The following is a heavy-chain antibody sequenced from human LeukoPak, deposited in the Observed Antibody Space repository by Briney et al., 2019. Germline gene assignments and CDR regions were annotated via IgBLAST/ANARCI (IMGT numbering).Heavy chain of an antibody. CDR1: GYTFTNYG. Sequence: ASVKVSCKASGYTFTNYGISWVRQAPGQGLEWMGWISGYNGNTKYAQKFQGRVTMTTDTYTTTAYIELRSLRSDDTAVYYCARSLNYYSGNYQLYDYWGQGTLVTVSS. D-gene: IGHD1-26*01. CDR3: ARSLNYYSGNYQLYDY. CDR2: ISGYNGNT. J-gene: IGHJ4*02. V-gene: IGHV1-18*01.